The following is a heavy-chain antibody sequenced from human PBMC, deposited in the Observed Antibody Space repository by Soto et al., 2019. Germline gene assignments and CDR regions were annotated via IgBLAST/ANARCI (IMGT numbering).Heavy chain of an antibody. J-gene: IGHJ6*02. D-gene: IGHD1-26*01. CDR1: GGSVSSGSYY. Sequence: QVQLQESGPGLVKPSETLSLTCTVSGGSVSSGSYYWSWIRQPPGKGLEWIGYIYYSRSTNYNPSLKGRVPKSVDTSKNQFSLKQSSVTAADTAVYDCATSGSYYYYYGMDVWGQGTTVTVSS. V-gene: IGHV4-61*01. CDR3: ATSGSYYYYYGMDV. CDR2: IYYSRST.